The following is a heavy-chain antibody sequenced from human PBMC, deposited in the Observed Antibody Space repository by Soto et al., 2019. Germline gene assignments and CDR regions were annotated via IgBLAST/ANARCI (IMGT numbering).Heavy chain of an antibody. CDR2: TGSGTGPG. J-gene: IGHJ4*02. Sequence: ASVKVSCKASGGTFSSNPISWVRQAPGQGLEWMGGTGSGTGPGNHAQKFQGRLTITADKSSSTAYMELSSLSSEDTAVYYCARRDSGGYYRYFDSWGQGTLVTVSS. CDR3: ARRDSGGYYRYFDS. CDR1: GGTFSSNP. V-gene: IGHV1-69*06. D-gene: IGHD2-21*02.